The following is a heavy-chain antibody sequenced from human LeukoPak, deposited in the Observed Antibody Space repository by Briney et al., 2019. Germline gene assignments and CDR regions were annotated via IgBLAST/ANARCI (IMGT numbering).Heavy chain of an antibody. CDR3: ARDSEYNWIDWFDP. D-gene: IGHD1-1*01. Sequence: TGGSLRLSCAASGFTFSSYWMSWVRQAPGKGLEWVANIKQDGSEKYYVDSVKGRFTISRDNAKNSLYLQMNSLRAEDTAVYYCARDSEYNWIDWFDPWGQGTLVTVSS. J-gene: IGHJ5*02. CDR2: IKQDGSEK. V-gene: IGHV3-7*03. CDR1: GFTFSSYW.